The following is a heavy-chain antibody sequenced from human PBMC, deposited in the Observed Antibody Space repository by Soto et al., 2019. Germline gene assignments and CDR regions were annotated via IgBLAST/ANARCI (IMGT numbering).Heavy chain of an antibody. CDR1: GYSISSGYY. CDR3: ARAPKVSGSSQTRPDF. Sequence: SETLSLTCAVSGYSISSGYYWGWIRRPPGKGLEWIGEISQSGSTNYNPSLKSRVSISVDTSKNQFSLNLTSVTAADTAVYYCARAPKVSGSSQTRPDFWGQGALVTVSS. D-gene: IGHD6-6*01. V-gene: IGHV4-38-2*01. CDR2: ISQSGST. J-gene: IGHJ4*02.